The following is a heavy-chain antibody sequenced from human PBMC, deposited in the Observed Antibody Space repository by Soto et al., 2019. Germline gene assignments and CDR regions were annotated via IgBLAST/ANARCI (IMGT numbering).Heavy chain of an antibody. CDR2: IYYSGST. Sequence: QLQLQESGPGLVKPSETLSLTCTVSGGSISSSSYYWGWIRQPPGKGLEWIGSIYYSGSTYYNPSLKSRVTISVDTSKNQFSLKLSSVTAADTAVYYCARHKGCSGGSCYLAFDIWGQGTMVTVSS. CDR3: ARHKGCSGGSCYLAFDI. D-gene: IGHD2-15*01. CDR1: GGSISSSSYY. V-gene: IGHV4-39*01. J-gene: IGHJ3*02.